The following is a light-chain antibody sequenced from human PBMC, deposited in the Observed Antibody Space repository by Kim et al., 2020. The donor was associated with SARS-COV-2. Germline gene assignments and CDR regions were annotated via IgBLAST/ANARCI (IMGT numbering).Light chain of an antibody. CDR1: QNINVW. J-gene: IGKJ1*01. Sequence: DIQMTQSPSTLSASVGDRVTITCRASQNINVWLAWYQQKPGKAPDILIHKASKLHSGVPSRFSGSGSGTEFTLTINSLQPDDFASYYCQQYNSYPETFGQGTKVDIK. CDR3: QQYNSYPET. CDR2: KAS. V-gene: IGKV1-5*03.